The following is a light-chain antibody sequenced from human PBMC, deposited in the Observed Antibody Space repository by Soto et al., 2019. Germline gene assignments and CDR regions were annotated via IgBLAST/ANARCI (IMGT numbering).Light chain of an antibody. CDR2: EVS. Sequence: QSVLTQPASVSGSPGQSITISCTGTSSDVGGYKYVSWYQQHPGTAPKLMIYEVSNRPSGVSNRFSGSKSGNTASLTISGLQXXXEXXYYCSSYTSTSTLVFGTGTKLTVL. V-gene: IGLV2-14*01. J-gene: IGLJ1*01. CDR3: SSYTSTSTLV. CDR1: SSDVGGYKY.